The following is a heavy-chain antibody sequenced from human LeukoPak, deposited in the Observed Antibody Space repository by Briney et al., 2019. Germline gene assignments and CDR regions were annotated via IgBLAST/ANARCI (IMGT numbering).Heavy chain of an antibody. J-gene: IGHJ4*02. Sequence: ASVKVSCKASGYTFTNHDMHWVRQAPGQGLEWMGWINPNSGGTNYAQKFQGRVTMTRDTSISTAYMELRSPRSDDTAVYYCARDGSYYGDYGTFFNYWGQGTLVTVSS. V-gene: IGHV1-2*02. CDR3: ARDGSYYGDYGTFFNY. CDR2: INPNSGGT. D-gene: IGHD4-17*01. CDR1: GYTFTNHD.